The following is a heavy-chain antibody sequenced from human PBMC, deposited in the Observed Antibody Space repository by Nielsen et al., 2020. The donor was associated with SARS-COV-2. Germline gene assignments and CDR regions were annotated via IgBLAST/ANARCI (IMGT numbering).Heavy chain of an antibody. Sequence: GGSLRLSCEASGFIFSNYDINWVRQAPGKGLEWVSHMSSGGSKIYYADSVKGRFTISRDNAKNSLYLQMNSLRAEDTAVYYCARDPRTWGTPYYFDYWGRGTLVTVSS. D-gene: IGHD3-16*01. V-gene: IGHV3-48*01. J-gene: IGHJ4*02. CDR1: GFIFSNYD. CDR3: ARDPRTWGTPYYFDY. CDR2: MSSGGSKI.